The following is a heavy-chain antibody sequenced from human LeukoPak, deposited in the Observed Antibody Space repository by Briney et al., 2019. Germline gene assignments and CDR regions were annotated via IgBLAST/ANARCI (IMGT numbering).Heavy chain of an antibody. V-gene: IGHV1-2*02. J-gene: IGHJ4*02. CDR3: ARDSGPDY. CDR1: GYTFTTS. D-gene: IGHD2-15*01. Sequence: ASVKVSXKASGYTFTTSMHWVRQAPGQGLEWMGWINPNSGGTNYAQDFQGRVTMTRDTSLNTTYMELSRLRSDDTAVYFCARDSGPDYWGQGTLVTVSS. CDR2: INPNSGGT.